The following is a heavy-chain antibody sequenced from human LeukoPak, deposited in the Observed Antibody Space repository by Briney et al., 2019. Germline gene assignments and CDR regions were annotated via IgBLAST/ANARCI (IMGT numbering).Heavy chain of an antibody. CDR3: AREYIRGWYFFDY. CDR1: GYSISSGHY. V-gene: IGHV4-38-2*02. CDR2: IYHSGST. Sequence: SETLSLTCTVSGYSISSGHYWGWIRQPPGKGLEWIGSIYHSGSTYYNPSLKSRVTISVDTSKNQSSLKLSSVTAADTAVYYCAREYIRGWYFFDYWGQGTLVTVSS. J-gene: IGHJ4*02. D-gene: IGHD6-19*01.